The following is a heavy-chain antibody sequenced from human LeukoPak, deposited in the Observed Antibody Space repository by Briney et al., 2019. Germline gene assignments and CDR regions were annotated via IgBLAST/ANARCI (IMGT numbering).Heavy chain of an antibody. CDR1: GGPISSRNW. J-gene: IGHJ3*02. CDR2: IYHSGRP. Sequence: PSETLFLTCAVPGGPISSRNWWRWVRQPPGRGLEWLGEIYHSGRPNYNPSLNSRVTISVDKSRKQFSLKLSSATAADTAVYYCARGPGGLITMVRGASLGAFDIWGQGTMVTVSS. CDR3: ARGPGGLITMVRGASLGAFDI. D-gene: IGHD3-10*01. V-gene: IGHV4/OR15-8*01.